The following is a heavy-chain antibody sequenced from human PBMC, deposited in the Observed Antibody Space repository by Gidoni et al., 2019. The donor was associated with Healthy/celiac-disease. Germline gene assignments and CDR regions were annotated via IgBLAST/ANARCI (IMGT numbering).Heavy chain of an antibody. CDR1: GFTFSNAW. CDR2: IKSKTDGGTT. J-gene: IGHJ6*02. D-gene: IGHD2-15*01. V-gene: IGHV3-15*01. Sequence: EVQLVESGGGLVKPGGSLRLSCAASGFTFSNAWMSWVRQAPGKGLEWGGRIKSKTDGGTTDYAAPVKGRFTISRDDSKNTLYLQMNSLKTEDTAVYYCTTENIVVVVAATDYYYGMDVWGQGTTVTVSS. CDR3: TTENIVVVVAATDYYYGMDV.